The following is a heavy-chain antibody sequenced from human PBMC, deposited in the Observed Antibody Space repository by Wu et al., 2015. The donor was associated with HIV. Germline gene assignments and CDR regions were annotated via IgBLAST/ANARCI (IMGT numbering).Heavy chain of an antibody. J-gene: IGHJ5*02. D-gene: IGHD3-10*01. V-gene: IGHV1-8*01. CDR2: MNPNNGNT. Sequence: QVQLVQSGAEVKKPGASVKVSCKASGYTFTNYDINWVRQATGQGLEWMGWMNPNNGNTGYAQKFQGRVTMTRNNSISTAYMELSSLRSEDTAVYYCARGPFRGTALRGNWFDPWGHGNPGHRLL. CDR1: GYTFTNYD. CDR3: ARGPFRGTALRGNWFDP.